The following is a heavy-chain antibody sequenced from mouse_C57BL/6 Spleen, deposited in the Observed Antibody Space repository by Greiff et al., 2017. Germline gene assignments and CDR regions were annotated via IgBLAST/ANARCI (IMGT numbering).Heavy chain of an antibody. CDR2: IDPSDSYT. Sequence: QVQLQQSGAELVMPGASVKLSCKASGYTFTSYWMHWVKQRPGQGLEWIGEIDPSDSYTNYNQKFKGKSTLTVDKSSSTAYMQLSSLTSEDSAVYYCARWVYYGNYFDYWGQGTTLTVSS. CDR3: ARWVYYGNYFDY. V-gene: IGHV1-69*01. D-gene: IGHD2-1*01. J-gene: IGHJ2*01. CDR1: GYTFTSYW.